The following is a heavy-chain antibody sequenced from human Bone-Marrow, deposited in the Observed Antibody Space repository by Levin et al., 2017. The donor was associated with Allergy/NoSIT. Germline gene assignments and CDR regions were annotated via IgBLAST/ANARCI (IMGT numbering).Heavy chain of an antibody. CDR2: IKSKNDGGTT. J-gene: IGHJ4*02. CDR1: GFTFNDAW. CDR3: TRSFLSSGWYRYFDS. V-gene: IGHV3-15*01. Sequence: SCAASGFTFNDAWMSWVRQTPGRGLEWVGRIKSKNDGGTTDYGAPVTGRFTISRDDSNKMLHLQMTSLTPEDTGVYYCTRSFLSSGWYRYFDSWGRGTLVSVSS. D-gene: IGHD6-19*01.